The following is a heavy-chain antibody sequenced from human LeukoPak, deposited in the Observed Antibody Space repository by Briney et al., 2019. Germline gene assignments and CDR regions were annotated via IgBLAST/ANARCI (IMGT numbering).Heavy chain of an antibody. V-gene: IGHV6-1*01. J-gene: IGHJ3*02. CDR2: TYYRSKWYN. Sequence: SQTLSLTCVISGDSVSSNSATWNWIRQSPSRGLEWLGRTYYRSKWYNDYVVSMKSRITINPDTSKNQFSLHLNSVTPEDTAVYYCARDPAYSSGWTRNAFDIWGQGTWSPSLQ. D-gene: IGHD6-19*01. CDR1: GDSVSSNSAT. CDR3: ARDPAYSSGWTRNAFDI.